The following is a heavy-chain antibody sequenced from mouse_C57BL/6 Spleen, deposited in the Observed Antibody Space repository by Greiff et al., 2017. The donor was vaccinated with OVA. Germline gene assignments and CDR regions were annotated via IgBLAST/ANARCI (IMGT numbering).Heavy chain of an antibody. D-gene: IGHD2-3*01. CDR1: GFSLTSYG. Sequence: VQLQESGPGLVQPSQSLSITCTVSGFSLTSYGVHWVRQSPGKGLEWLGVIWSGGSTDYNAAFISRLSISKDNSKSQVFFKMNSLQADDTAIYYCARIYDGYYNGFAYWGQGTLVTVSA. V-gene: IGHV2-2*01. J-gene: IGHJ3*01. CDR2: IWSGGST. CDR3: ARIYDGYYNGFAY.